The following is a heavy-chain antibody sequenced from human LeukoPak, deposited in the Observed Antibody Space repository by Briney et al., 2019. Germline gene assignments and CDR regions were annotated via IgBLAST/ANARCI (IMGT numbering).Heavy chain of an antibody. D-gene: IGHD5-24*01. J-gene: IGHJ4*02. Sequence: GGSLRLSCAASGFTFDDYTMHWVRQAPGKGLEWVSRISWDAGSTFYADSVKSRFTISRDNSKNSLYLQMDSLRTEDTALYYCAKHREVATIRGYYFDYWGQGTLVTVSS. CDR3: AKHREVATIRGYYFDY. CDR1: GFTFDDYT. V-gene: IGHV3-43*01. CDR2: ISWDAGST.